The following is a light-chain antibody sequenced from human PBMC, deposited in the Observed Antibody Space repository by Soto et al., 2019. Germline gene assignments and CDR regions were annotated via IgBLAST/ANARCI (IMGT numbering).Light chain of an antibody. J-gene: IGLJ3*02. CDR1: SSDVGAYNY. V-gene: IGLV2-14*01. CDR3: SSYTSSSTVV. Sequence: QSALTQPASVSGSPGQSVTISCSGSSSDVGAYNYVSWYQRHPGKAPKLMIYDVTNRPSGVSNRFSVSKSGNTASLTISGLQAEDEADYFCSSYTSSSTVVFGGGTKVTVL. CDR2: DVT.